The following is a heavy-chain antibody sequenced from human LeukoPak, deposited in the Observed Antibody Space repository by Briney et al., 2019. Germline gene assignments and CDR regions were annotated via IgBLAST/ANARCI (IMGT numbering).Heavy chain of an antibody. CDR1: GGSVSSSSYY. D-gene: IGHD3-10*01. Sequence: PSETLSLTCTVSGGSVSSSSYYWIRQPPGKGLELIGCIYYSGSTYYNPSLKSRVTISVDTSKNQFSLKLSSVTAADTAVYYCARVVTVRGVIITLYYFDYWGQGTLVTVSS. CDR2: IYYSGST. CDR3: ARVVTVRGVIITLYYFDY. V-gene: IGHV4-39*07. J-gene: IGHJ4*02.